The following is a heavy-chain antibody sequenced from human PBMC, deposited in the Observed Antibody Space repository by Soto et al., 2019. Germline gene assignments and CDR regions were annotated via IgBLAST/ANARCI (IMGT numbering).Heavy chain of an antibody. CDR2: TYYRSKWYN. D-gene: IGHD5-12*01. CDR3: ARGDVVATRWGMDV. J-gene: IGHJ6*02. V-gene: IGHV6-1*01. Sequence: PSQTLSLTCAISGDSVSSNSAAWNWIRQAPSRGLEWLGRTYYRSKWYNDYAVSVKSRITINPDTSKNQFSLQLNSVTPEDTAVYYCARGDVVATRWGMDVWGQGTTVTVSS. CDR1: GDSVSSNSAA.